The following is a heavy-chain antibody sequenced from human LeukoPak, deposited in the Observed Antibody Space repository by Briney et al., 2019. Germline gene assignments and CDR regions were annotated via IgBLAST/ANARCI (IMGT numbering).Heavy chain of an antibody. Sequence: GASVKVSCKASGYTFTSYDINWVRQATGQGLEWMGWMNPNSGNTGYAQKFQGRVTMTRNTSISTAYMELSSLRSEDTAVYYCASRPQSSSWYGGYLSWGQGTLVTVSS. CDR3: ASRPQSSSWYGGYLS. V-gene: IGHV1-8*01. J-gene: IGHJ4*02. CDR1: GYTFTSYD. CDR2: MNPNSGNT. D-gene: IGHD6-13*01.